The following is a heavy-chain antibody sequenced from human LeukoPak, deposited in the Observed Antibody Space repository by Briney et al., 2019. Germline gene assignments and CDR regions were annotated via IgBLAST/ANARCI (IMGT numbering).Heavy chain of an antibody. D-gene: IGHD3-10*01. CDR1: GFTFDDYG. CDR2: INWNGGST. Sequence: GSLRLSCAASGFTFDDYGMSWVRQAPGKGLEWVSGINWNGGSTGYADSVKGRFTISRDNAKNSLYLQMNSLRAEDTALYYCARVGYYGSGSYYRTNYYYYMDVWGKGTTVTVSS. V-gene: IGHV3-20*04. J-gene: IGHJ6*03. CDR3: ARVGYYGSGSYYRTNYYYYMDV.